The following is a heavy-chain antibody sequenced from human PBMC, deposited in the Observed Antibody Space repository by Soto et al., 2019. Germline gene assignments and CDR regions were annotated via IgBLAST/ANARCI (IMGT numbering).Heavy chain of an antibody. V-gene: IGHV4-30-2*01. Sequence: QLQLQESGSGLVKPSQTLSLTCAVSGGSISSGGYSWNWIRQPPGKGLEWIGYIYQSGTAYYNPSLKSRVTRSLDRSENQFSLKLSSVTAADTAVYYCARDGNNSFRYFDLWGRGTLVAVSS. CDR3: ARDGNNSFRYFDL. CDR1: GGSISSGGYS. CDR2: IYQSGTA. J-gene: IGHJ2*01. D-gene: IGHD1-20*01.